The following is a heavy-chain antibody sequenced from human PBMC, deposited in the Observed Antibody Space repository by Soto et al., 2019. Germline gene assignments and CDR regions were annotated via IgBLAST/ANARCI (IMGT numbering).Heavy chain of an antibody. CDR1: GGTFSSYA. CDR3: ARDPTGTPDLQLTYNWFDP. CDR2: IIPIFGTA. J-gene: IGHJ5*02. Sequence: GASVKVSCKASGGTFSSYAISWVRQAPGQGLEWMGGIIPIFGTANYAQKFQGRVTVTADESTSTAYMELSSLRSEDTAVYYCARDPTGTPDLQLTYNWFDPWGQGTLVTVSS. D-gene: IGHD1-1*01. V-gene: IGHV1-69*13.